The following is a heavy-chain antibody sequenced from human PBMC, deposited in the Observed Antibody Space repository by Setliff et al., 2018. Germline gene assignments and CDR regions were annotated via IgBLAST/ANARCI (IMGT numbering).Heavy chain of an antibody. CDR1: GGSIRGSHYS. CDR3: ARDNTMVGATDY. Sequence: SETLSLTCSVSGGSIRGSHYSWVWMRQPPGKRLEWIGSTYYNGTAYYNPSLQSRVTISVDTSKNQFSLRLRSVTAADTAVYFCARDNTMVGATDYWGLGTLVTVSS. J-gene: IGHJ4*02. V-gene: IGHV4-39*07. D-gene: IGHD1-26*01. CDR2: TYYNGTA.